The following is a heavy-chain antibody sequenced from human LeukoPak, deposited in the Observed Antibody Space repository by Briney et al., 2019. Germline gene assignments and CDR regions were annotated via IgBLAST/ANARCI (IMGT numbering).Heavy chain of an antibody. V-gene: IGHV3-48*03. CDR1: GFTFSSYE. J-gene: IGHJ4*02. CDR2: SSSGSTI. D-gene: IGHD6-19*01. CDR3: AREDSSGLDY. Sequence: GGSLRLSRAASGFTFSSYEMNWVRQAPGRGLEWVSSSSGSTIYYADSVKGRFTISRDNAKNSLYLQMNSLRAEDTAIYYCAREDSSGLDYWGQGTLVTVSS.